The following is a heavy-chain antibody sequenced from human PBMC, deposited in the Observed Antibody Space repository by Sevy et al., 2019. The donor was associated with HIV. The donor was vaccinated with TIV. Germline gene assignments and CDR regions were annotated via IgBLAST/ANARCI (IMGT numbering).Heavy chain of an antibody. CDR2: ISYDGSNK. V-gene: IGHV3-30*18. Sequence: GGSLRLSCAASGFTFSSYGMHWVRQAPGKGLEWVAVISYDGSNKYYADSVKGRFTISRDNSKNTLYLQMNSLRAEDTAVYYCAKGGVSDYWGPGTLVTVSS. J-gene: IGHJ4*02. D-gene: IGHD1-26*01. CDR3: AKGGVSDY. CDR1: GFTFSSYG.